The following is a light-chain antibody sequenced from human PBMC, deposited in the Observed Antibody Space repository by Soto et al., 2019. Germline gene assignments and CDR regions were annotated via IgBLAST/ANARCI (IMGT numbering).Light chain of an antibody. Sequence: EVVMTQSPDTLSVSPGDGATLSCRASQNVHSDLAWYQQKPGQAPRLVIYDTSTRATDIPVRFTGGGSGTEFTLTISSLKSEDFAVYYCQQYNNWPLTFGGGTKVVIK. CDR3: QQYNNWPLT. J-gene: IGKJ4*01. CDR1: QNVHSD. V-gene: IGKV3-15*01. CDR2: DTS.